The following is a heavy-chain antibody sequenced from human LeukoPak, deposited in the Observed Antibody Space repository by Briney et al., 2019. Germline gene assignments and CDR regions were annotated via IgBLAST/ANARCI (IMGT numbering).Heavy chain of an antibody. Sequence: GSLRLSCAASGFTFSNAWMSWVRQAPGKGLEWVGRIKSKTDGGTTDYAAPVKGRFTISRDDSKNTLYLQMNSLKTEDTAVYYCTTDVAMVFGMDVWGQGTTVTVSS. CDR2: IKSKTDGGTT. D-gene: IGHD3-10*01. J-gene: IGHJ6*02. V-gene: IGHV3-15*01. CDR3: TTDVAMVFGMDV. CDR1: GFTFSNAW.